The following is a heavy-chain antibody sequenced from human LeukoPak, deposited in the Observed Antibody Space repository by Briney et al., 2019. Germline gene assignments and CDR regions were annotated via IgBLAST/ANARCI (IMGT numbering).Heavy chain of an antibody. CDR1: GGSISSSSYY. CDR2: IYISGSP. J-gene: IGHJ3*01. V-gene: IGHV4-39*07. D-gene: IGHD3-22*01. Sequence: SETLSLTCTVSGGSISSSSYYWGWIRQPPGKGLEWIGRIYISGSPNYNPSLKSRVTMSLDMSKNQFSLKLSSVTAADTAVYYCARDPFYDTYYNDSSDVFDVWGQGTMVTVSS. CDR3: ARDPFYDTYYNDSSDVFDV.